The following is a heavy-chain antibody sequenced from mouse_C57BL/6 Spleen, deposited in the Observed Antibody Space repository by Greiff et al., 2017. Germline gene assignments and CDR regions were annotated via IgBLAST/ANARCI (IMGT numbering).Heavy chain of an antibody. CDR1: GYTFTDYN. Sequence: VQLQQSGPELVKPGASVKIPCKASGYTFTDYNMDWVKQSHGKSLEWIGDINPNNGGTIYNQKFKGKATLTVDQSSSTAYMELRSLTSEDTAVYYCARSGDYSWFAYWGQGTLVTVSA. D-gene: IGHD1-1*01. CDR2: INPNNGGT. CDR3: ARSGDYSWFAY. V-gene: IGHV1-18*01. J-gene: IGHJ3*01.